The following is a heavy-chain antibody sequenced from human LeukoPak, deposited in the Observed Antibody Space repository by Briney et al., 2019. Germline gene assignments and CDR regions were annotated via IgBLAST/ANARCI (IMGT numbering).Heavy chain of an antibody. CDR2: IYYSGST. CDR1: GGSISSYY. D-gene: IGHD6-19*01. Sequence: PSETLSLTCTVSGGSISSYYWSWIRQPPGKGLEWIGYIYYSGSTNYNPSFKSRVTISVDTSKNQFSLKLSSVTAADTAVYYCARGDHGSGWYRVGPWRPYYFDYWGQGTLVTVSS. V-gene: IGHV4-59*08. J-gene: IGHJ4*02. CDR3: ARGDHGSGWYRVGPWRPYYFDY.